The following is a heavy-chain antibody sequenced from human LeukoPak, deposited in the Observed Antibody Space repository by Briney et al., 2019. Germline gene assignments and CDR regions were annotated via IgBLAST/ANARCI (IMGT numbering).Heavy chain of an antibody. V-gene: IGHV3-74*01. CDR1: GFTFSNNW. Sequence: QPGGSLRLSCAASGFTFSNNWMHWVRQAPGKGLVWVSRINSDGRTTTYADSVKGRFTISRDNAKNTLYLQMNSLRAEDTAVYYCAMIKEGWGQGTLVIVSS. CDR3: AMIKEG. D-gene: IGHD3-22*01. CDR2: INSDGRTT. J-gene: IGHJ4*02.